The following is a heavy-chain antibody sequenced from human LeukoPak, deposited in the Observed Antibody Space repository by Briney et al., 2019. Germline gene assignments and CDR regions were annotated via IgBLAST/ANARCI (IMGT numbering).Heavy chain of an antibody. V-gene: IGHV4-34*01. D-gene: IGHD6-13*01. CDR2: INHSGGT. CDR1: GGSFSGYS. CDR3: ARAAAAGDPYYFDY. J-gene: IGHJ4*02. Sequence: SETLSLTCAVYGGSFSGYSWNWIRQPPVKGLEWIGEINHSGGTNYNPSLKSRVTISVDTSKKQFSLKLSSVTAADTAVYYCARAAAAGDPYYFDYWGQGTLVTVSS.